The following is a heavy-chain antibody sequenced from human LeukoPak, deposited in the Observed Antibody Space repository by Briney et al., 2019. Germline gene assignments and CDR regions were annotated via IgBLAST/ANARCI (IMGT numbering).Heavy chain of an antibody. V-gene: IGHV4-39*01. CDR1: GGSISGSSYY. D-gene: IGHD3-16*01. J-gene: IGHJ4*02. CDR3: ARQDTIMTPGVDY. CDR2: VYYSGTT. Sequence: SETLSLTCTVSGGSISGSSYYWGWIRQPPGKGLEWIGNVYYSGTTYYSPSLKSRVTISVDTSKNQFSLKLSSVTAADTAVYYCARQDTIMTPGVDYWGQGTPVTVSS.